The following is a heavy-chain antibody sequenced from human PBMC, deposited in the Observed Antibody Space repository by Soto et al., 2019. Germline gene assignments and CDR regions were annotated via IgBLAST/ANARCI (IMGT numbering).Heavy chain of an antibody. D-gene: IGHD3-3*01. Sequence: GGSLRLSCAASGFTFSSYSMNWVRQAPGKGLEWVSYISSSSSTIYYADSVKGRFTISRDNAKNSLYLQMNSLRAEDTAVYYCARDQIFGVVIIPYMDGWGKGTTVTFSS. CDR2: ISSSSSTI. J-gene: IGHJ6*03. CDR3: ARDQIFGVVIIPYMDG. V-gene: IGHV3-48*01. CDR1: GFTFSSYS.